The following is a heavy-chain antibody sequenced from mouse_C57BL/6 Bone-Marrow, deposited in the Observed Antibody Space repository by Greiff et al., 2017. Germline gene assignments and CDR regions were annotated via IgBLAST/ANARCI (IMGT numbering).Heavy chain of an antibody. CDR2: INPSSGYT. V-gene: IGHV1-4*02. CDR3: ARDGGGSMDY. D-gene: IGHD3-1*01. CDR1: GYTFTSYT. Sequence: QVQLKESAAELARPGASVKMSCKASGYTFTSYTMHWVKQRPGQGLEWIGYINPSSGYTEYNQKFKDKTTLTADKSSSTAYMQLSSLTSEDSAVYYCARDGGGSMDYWGQGTSVTVSS. J-gene: IGHJ4*01.